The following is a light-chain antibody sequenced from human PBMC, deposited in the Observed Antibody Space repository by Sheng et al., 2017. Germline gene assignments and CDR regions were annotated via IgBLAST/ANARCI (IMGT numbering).Light chain of an antibody. Sequence: DIQMTQSPSSLSASVGDRVTITCRASQSINTYLNWYQHKPGKAPKLLIYAASSLQSGVPSRFSGSGSGTDFTLTITSLQPEDFASYYCQQSYSTPLFTFGPGTKVDFK. CDR3: QQSYSTPLFT. CDR2: AAS. J-gene: IGKJ3*01. V-gene: IGKV1-39*01. CDR1: QSINTY.